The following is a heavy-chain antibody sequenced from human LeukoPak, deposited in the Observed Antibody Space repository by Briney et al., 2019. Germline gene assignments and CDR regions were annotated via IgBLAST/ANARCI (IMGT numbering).Heavy chain of an antibody. J-gene: IGHJ5*02. V-gene: IGHV1-69*05. CDR3: ARAVRFLEGWGGSWFDP. CDR1: GATFTSYA. Sequence: SVKLSCTASGATFTSYAISWVRHAPGQGLEWMGGIIPIFGRANYAQKFHGRVTITTDESPSTAYMELSSLRSEDTAVYYCARAVRFLEGWGGSWFDPWGQGTLVTVSS. D-gene: IGHD3-3*01. CDR2: IIPIFGRA.